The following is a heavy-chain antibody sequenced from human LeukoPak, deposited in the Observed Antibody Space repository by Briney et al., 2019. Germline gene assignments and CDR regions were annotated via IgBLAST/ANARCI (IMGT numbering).Heavy chain of an antibody. Sequence: GGSLRLSCAASGFPFSSYSMNWVRPAPGKGLAWVSYISSSSCTIFYADSVKGRFTLSRDNAQNSLYLQMNSLSAEEPAVYYCARLRYYGMDVWGQGTTVTVSS. CDR1: GFPFSSYS. V-gene: IGHV3-48*01. CDR3: ARLRYYGMDV. J-gene: IGHJ6*02. CDR2: ISSSSCTI.